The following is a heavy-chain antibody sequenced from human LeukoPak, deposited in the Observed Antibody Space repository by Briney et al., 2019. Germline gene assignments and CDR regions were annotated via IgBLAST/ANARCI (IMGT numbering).Heavy chain of an antibody. V-gene: IGHV4-39*01. CDR2: IYYSGST. D-gene: IGHD3-22*01. J-gene: IGHJ6*02. CDR1: GGSISSSSYY. Sequence: TSETLSLTCTVSGGSISSSSYYWGWIRQPPGKGLEWIGSIYYSGSTYYKSSLKSRVTISVDTSKNQFSLKLSSVTAADTAVYYCARGRIAKIVVVHSFSYGMDVWGQGTTVTVSS. CDR3: ARGRIAKIVVVHSFSYGMDV.